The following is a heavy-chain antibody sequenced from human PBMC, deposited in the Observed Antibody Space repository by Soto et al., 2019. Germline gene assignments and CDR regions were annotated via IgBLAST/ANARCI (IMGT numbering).Heavy chain of an antibody. CDR2: ISAYNGNT. J-gene: IGHJ6*02. CDR3: ARGGDYYDSSGYYPLYYGMDV. CDR1: GYTFTSYG. D-gene: IGHD3-22*01. V-gene: IGHV1-18*04. Sequence: GASVKVSCKASGYTFTSYGISWVRQAPGQGLEWMGWISAYNGNTNYAQKLQGRVTMTTDTSTSTAYMELRSLRSDDTAVYYCARGGDYYDSSGYYPLYYGMDVWGQGTTVTVSS.